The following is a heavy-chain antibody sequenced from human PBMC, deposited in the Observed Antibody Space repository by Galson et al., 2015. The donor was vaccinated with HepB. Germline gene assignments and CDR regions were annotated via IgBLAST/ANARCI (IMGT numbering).Heavy chain of an antibody. Sequence: SLRLSCAASTFIFSTYSMNWVRQAPGKGLEWVSYISSSSTTIYYADSVKGRFTISRDNAKNSLYLQMNSLRAEDTAVYYCARETGSRNYYYPTNWGQGTLVTVSS. V-gene: IGHV3-48*04. CDR3: ARETGSRNYYYPTN. D-gene: IGHD3-10*01. J-gene: IGHJ4*02. CDR1: TFIFSTYS. CDR2: ISSSSTTI.